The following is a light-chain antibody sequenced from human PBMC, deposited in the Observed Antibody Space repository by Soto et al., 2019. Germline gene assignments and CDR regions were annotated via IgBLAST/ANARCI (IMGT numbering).Light chain of an antibody. CDR2: DVS. CDR1: QTISSS. V-gene: IGKV1-5*01. Sequence: DIQMTQSPSTLSASVGDRVTITCRASQTISSSLAWYQQQPGKAPKLLIYDVSTLKRGVPSRFSGSRSGTEFTLSISSLQPDDLATYYCQQYHTFSYTFGQGTSLE. J-gene: IGKJ2*01. CDR3: QQYHTFSYT.